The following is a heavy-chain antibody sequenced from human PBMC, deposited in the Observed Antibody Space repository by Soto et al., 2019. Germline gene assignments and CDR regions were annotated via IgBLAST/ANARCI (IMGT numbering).Heavy chain of an antibody. CDR2: IYPGDSDT. J-gene: IGHJ4*02. CDR3: ARQNGRDGVRGEHDY. D-gene: IGHD3-10*01. CDR1: GYSFTSYW. V-gene: IGHV5-51*01. Sequence: GESLKISCKGSGYSFTSYWIGWVRQMPGKGLEWMGIIYPGDSDTRYSPSFQGQVTISADKSISTAYLQWSSLKASDTAMYYCARQNGRDGVRGEHDYWGQGTLVTVSS.